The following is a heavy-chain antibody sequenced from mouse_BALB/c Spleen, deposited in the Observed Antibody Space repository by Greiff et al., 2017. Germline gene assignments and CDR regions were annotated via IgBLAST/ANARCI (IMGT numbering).Heavy chain of an antibody. V-gene: IGHV1-53*01. Sequence: VQLQQPGADLVKPGASVKLSCKASGYTFTSYWMHWVKLRPGQGFEWIGEINPNNGGTIYNQKFKGKATLTVDKSSSTAYMELRSLTSEDTAVYYCATGFAYWGQGTLVTVSA. J-gene: IGHJ3*01. CDR2: INPNNGGT. CDR3: ATGFAY. CDR1: GYTFTSYW.